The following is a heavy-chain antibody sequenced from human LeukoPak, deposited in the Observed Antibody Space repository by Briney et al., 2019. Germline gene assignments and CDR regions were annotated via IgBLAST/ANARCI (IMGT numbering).Heavy chain of an antibody. CDR2: INPNSGGT. CDR1: GYTFTGYY. CDR3: AREESSGWVLDY. Sequence: GASAKVSCKASGYTFTGYYMHWVRQAPGQGLEWMGRINPNSGGTNYAQKFQGRVTMTRDTSISTAYMELSRLRSDDTAVYYCAREESSGWVLDYWGQGTLVTVSS. D-gene: IGHD6-19*01. J-gene: IGHJ4*02. V-gene: IGHV1-2*06.